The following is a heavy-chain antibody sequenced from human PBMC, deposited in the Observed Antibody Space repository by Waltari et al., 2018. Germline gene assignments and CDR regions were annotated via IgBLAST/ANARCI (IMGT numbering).Heavy chain of an antibody. Sequence: QLQLQESGPGLVKPSETLSLTCTVSGGSISSGSYYWGWIRQPPGKGLQWIGSIYYSGSTYSNPSLRSRVTISVDTSKNQFSLKLSSVTAADTAVYYCARLCIAVARYRTFDYWGQGTLVIVSS. J-gene: IGHJ4*02. CDR1: GGSISSGSYY. D-gene: IGHD6-19*01. CDR2: IYYSGST. CDR3: ARLCIAVARYRTFDY. V-gene: IGHV4-39*01.